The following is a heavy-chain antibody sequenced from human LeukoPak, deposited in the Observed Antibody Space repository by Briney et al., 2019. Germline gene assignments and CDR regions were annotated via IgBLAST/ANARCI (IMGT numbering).Heavy chain of an antibody. CDR1: GFTFSGSD. V-gene: IGHV3-73*01. D-gene: IGHD4-17*01. CDR3: VRGDYGDYTLFDY. CDR2: IGIKANNYAT. J-gene: IGHJ4*02. Sequence: GGSLKLSCAASGFTFSGSDIHWVRQASGKGLEWVGRIGIKANNYATAYAASVKGRFIISRDDSENTASLYMNSLKTEDTAVYYCVRGDYGDYTLFDYWGQGTLVTVSS.